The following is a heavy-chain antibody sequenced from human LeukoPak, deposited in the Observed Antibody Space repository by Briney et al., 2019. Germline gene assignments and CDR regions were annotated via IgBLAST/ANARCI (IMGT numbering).Heavy chain of an antibody. J-gene: IGHJ4*02. D-gene: IGHD3-22*01. CDR1: GDSLSGYW. Sequence: SETLSLTCSVCGDSLSGYWWTWIRQPPGKGLEWIGIIYYTGSTNYYTALKRRVTLSADTSKNQFSLKLTSVTAADTAVYYCTRRRYYDPVGPDFWGRGTLVTVSS. V-gene: IGHV4-59*12. CDR2: IYYTGST. CDR3: TRRRYYDPVGPDF.